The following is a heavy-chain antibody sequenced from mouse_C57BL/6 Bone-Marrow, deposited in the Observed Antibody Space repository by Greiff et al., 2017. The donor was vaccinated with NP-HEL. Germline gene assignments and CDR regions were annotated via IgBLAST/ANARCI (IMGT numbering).Heavy chain of an antibody. D-gene: IGHD2-2*01. Sequence: EVHLVESGGGLVQPGGSLKLSCAASGFTFSDYYMYWVRQTPEKRLEWVAYISNGGGSTYYPDTVKGRFTISRDNAKNTLYLQMSRLKSEDTAMYYCAREAYGYDGFAYWGQGTLVTVSA. CDR3: AREAYGYDGFAY. CDR1: GFTFSDYY. V-gene: IGHV5-12*01. J-gene: IGHJ3*01. CDR2: ISNGGGST.